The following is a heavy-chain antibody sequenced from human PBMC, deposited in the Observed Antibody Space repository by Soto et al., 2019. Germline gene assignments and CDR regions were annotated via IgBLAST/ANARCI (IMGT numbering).Heavy chain of an antibody. D-gene: IGHD3-22*01. V-gene: IGHV3-64D*06. CDR1: GFTFSSYA. Sequence: LRLSCSASGFTFSSYAMHWGRQAPGKGLEYVSVISSNGGITYHADSVKGRFTISRDNSKNTLSLQMSSLKDEDTAVYYCVKGLKRSTLIPYYYDSSGYYYDAFNIWGQGTKVTVSS. J-gene: IGHJ3*02. CDR2: ISSNGGIT. CDR3: VKGLKRSTLIPYYYDSSGYYYDAFNI.